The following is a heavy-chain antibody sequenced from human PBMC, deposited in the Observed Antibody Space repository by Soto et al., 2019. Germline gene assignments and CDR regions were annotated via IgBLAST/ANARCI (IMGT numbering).Heavy chain of an antibody. V-gene: IGHV3-30-3*01. J-gene: IGHJ4*02. CDR2: ISYDGSNK. CDR1: GFTFSSYA. D-gene: IGHD4-17*01. CDR3: AREEGDGDYHPPVYYFDY. Sequence: QVQLVESGGGVVQPGRSLRLSCAASGFTFSSYAMHWVRQAPGKGLEWVAVISYDGSNKYYADSVKGRFTISRDNSKNTLYLQMNSLRAEDTAVYYCAREEGDGDYHPPVYYFDYWGQGTLVTVSS.